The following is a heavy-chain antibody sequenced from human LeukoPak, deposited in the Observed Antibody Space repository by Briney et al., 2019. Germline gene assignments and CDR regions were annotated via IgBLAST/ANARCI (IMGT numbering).Heavy chain of an antibody. J-gene: IGHJ4*02. CDR3: ANSGGDSYGATY. CDR2: ISNSGDTK. Sequence: GGSLRLSCAAFGFTFSDYYMSWIRQAPGKGLEWVAYISNSGDTKYYADSVKGRFTISRDNAENSLYLQMNSLRADDTAVYYCANSGGDSYGATYWGQGTLVIVS. V-gene: IGHV3-11*01. D-gene: IGHD5-18*01. CDR1: GFTFSDYY.